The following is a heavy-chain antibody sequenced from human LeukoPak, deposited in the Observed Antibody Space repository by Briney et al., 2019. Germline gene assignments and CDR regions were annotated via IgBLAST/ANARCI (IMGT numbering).Heavy chain of an antibody. V-gene: IGHV1-46*01. CDR3: ASIGGSSPFDY. CDR2: INPSGGST. CDR1: GYTFTSYY. J-gene: IGHJ4*02. Sequence: ASVKVSCKASGYTFTSYYMHWVRQAPGQGLEWMGIINPSGGSTSYAQKFQGRVTMTRDTSASTVYMELSSLRSEDTAVYYCASIGGSSPFDYWGQGTLVTVSS. D-gene: IGHD6-13*01.